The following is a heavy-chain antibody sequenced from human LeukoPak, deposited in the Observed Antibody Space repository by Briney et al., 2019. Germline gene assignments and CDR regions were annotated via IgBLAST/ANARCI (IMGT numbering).Heavy chain of an antibody. J-gene: IGHJ4*02. Sequence: ASEKVSCKASGYTFTGYYMHWVRQAPGQGLEWMGRINPNSGGTNYAQKFQGRVTMTRDTSISTAYKELSRLRSDDTAVYYCAREGRAKMATISLRRYFDYWGQGTLVTVSS. V-gene: IGHV1-2*06. D-gene: IGHD5-24*01. CDR2: INPNSGGT. CDR1: GYTFTGYY. CDR3: AREGRAKMATISLRRYFDY.